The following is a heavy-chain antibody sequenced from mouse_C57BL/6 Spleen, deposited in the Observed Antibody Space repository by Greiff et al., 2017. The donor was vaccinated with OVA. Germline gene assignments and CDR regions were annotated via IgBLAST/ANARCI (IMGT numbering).Heavy chain of an antibody. Sequence: DVMLVESGGGLVKPGGSLKLSCAASGFTFSDYGMHWVRQAPEKGLEWVAYISSGSSTIYYADTVKGRFTISRDNAKNTLFLQMTSLRSEDTAMYYCARGGGSYPFDYWGQGTTLTVSS. CDR3: ARGGGSYPFDY. J-gene: IGHJ2*01. V-gene: IGHV5-17*01. CDR1: GFTFSDYG. D-gene: IGHD1-1*01. CDR2: ISSGSSTI.